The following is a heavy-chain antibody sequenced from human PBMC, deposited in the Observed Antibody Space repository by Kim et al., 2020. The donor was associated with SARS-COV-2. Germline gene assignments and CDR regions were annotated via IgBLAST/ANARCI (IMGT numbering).Heavy chain of an antibody. J-gene: IGHJ4*02. D-gene: IGHD6-19*01. Sequence: YNPCLKSRVTISVDSSKNQFSLKLSSVTAADTAVYYCARGSPLGAGRFDYWGQGTLVTVSS. V-gene: IGHV4-59*09. CDR3: ARGSPLGAGRFDY.